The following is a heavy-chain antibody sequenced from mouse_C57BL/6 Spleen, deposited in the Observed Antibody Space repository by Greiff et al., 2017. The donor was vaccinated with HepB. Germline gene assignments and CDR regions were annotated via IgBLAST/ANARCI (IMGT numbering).Heavy chain of an antibody. V-gene: IGHV5-4*01. Sequence: EVMLVESGGGLVKPGGSLKLSCAASGFTFSSYAMSWVRQTPEKRLEWVATISAGGSYTYYPDNVKGRFTISRDNAKNNLYLQMSHLKSEDTAMYYCARDDPYDYDGYFDVWGTGTTVTVSS. CDR2: ISAGGSYT. CDR1: GFTFSSYA. J-gene: IGHJ1*03. D-gene: IGHD2-4*01. CDR3: ARDDPYDYDGYFDV.